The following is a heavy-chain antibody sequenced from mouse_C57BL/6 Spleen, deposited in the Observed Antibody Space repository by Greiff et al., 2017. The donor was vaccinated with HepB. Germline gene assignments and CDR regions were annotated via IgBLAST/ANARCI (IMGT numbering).Heavy chain of an antibody. CDR2: IDPETGGT. D-gene: IGHD2-3*01. CDR1: GYTFTDYE. Sequence: QVQLQQSGAELVRPGASVTLSCKASGYTFTDYEMHWVKQTPVHGLEWIGAIDPETGGTAYNQKFKGKAILTADKSSSTAYMELRSLTSEDSAVYNCTFFYDGYPAWFAYWGQGTLVTVSA. CDR3: TFFYDGYPAWFAY. V-gene: IGHV1-15*01. J-gene: IGHJ3*01.